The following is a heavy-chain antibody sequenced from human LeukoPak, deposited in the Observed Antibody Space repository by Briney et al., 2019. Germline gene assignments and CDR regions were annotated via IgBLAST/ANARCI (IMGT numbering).Heavy chain of an antibody. Sequence: PGGSLRLSCAASGFTFRSYAMSWVRQAPGKGLEWVSAISGSGGTTYYADSVKGRFTISRDNSKNTLYLQMNSLRAEDTALYYCAKAEMATTYFDYWGQGTLVTVSS. CDR1: GFTFRSYA. D-gene: IGHD5-24*01. J-gene: IGHJ4*02. V-gene: IGHV3-23*01. CDR3: AKAEMATTYFDY. CDR2: ISGSGGTT.